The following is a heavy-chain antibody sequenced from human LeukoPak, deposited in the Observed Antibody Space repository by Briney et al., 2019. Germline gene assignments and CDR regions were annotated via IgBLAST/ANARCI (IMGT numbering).Heavy chain of an antibody. V-gene: IGHV1-46*01. CDR1: GYTFTSYY. CDR3: ARNGRYFDWLYNWFDP. Sequence: ASVKVSCKASGYTFTSYYMHWVRQAPGQGLEWMGIINPSGGSTSYAQKFQGRVTMTRDMSTSTVYMELSSLRSEDTAVYYCARNGRYFDWLYNWFDPWGQGTLVTVSS. CDR2: INPSGGST. D-gene: IGHD3-9*01. J-gene: IGHJ5*02.